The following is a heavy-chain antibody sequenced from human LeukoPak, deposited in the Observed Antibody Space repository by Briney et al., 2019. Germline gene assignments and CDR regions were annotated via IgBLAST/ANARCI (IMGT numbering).Heavy chain of an antibody. CDR1: GYTFTSYG. CDR3: ARGDNYYDSSGYFDY. D-gene: IGHD3-22*01. Sequence: ASVKVSCRASGYTFTSYGISWVRQAPGQGLEWMGWIGAYNGNTNYAQKLQGRVTMTTDTSTSTAYMELRSLRSDDTAVYYCARGDNYYDSSGYFDYWGQGTLVTVSS. J-gene: IGHJ4*02. CDR2: IGAYNGNT. V-gene: IGHV1-18*01.